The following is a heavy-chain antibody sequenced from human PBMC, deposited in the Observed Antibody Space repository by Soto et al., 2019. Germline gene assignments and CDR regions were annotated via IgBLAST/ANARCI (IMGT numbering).Heavy chain of an antibody. CDR1: GGTFNIYA. CDR2: IIPVFGTP. CDR3: ARGPYYDFWKGCSYFDD. J-gene: IGHJ4*02. D-gene: IGHD3-3*01. V-gene: IGHV1-69*01. Sequence: QVQLAQSGAEVKKPGSSVKVSCKASGGTFNIYAISWVRQAPGQGLEWMAGIIPVFGTPSFAQKFRGRVTITSDEYTDTAYMELSSLVSEDTAFYYCARGPYYDFWKGCSYFDDWGQETLVIVSS.